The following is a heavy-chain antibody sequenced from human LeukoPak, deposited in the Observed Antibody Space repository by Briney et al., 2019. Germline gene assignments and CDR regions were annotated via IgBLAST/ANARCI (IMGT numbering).Heavy chain of an antibody. CDR3: ASDPPSLRYFDWLLEPSDY. V-gene: IGHV3-53*01. J-gene: IGHJ4*02. CDR2: IYGGGDT. Sequence: GGSLRLSCAASGFTFTDNYMNWVRQSSGKGLEWVSVIYGGGDTNYADSVKGRFTISRDNSKNTLYLQMNSLRAEDTAVYYCASDPPSLRYFDWLLEPSDYWGQGTLVTVSS. D-gene: IGHD3-9*01. CDR1: GFTFTDNY.